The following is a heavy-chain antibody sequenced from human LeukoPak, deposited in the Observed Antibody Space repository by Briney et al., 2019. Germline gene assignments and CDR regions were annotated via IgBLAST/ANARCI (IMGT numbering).Heavy chain of an antibody. D-gene: IGHD3-22*01. V-gene: IGHV1-46*01. J-gene: IGHJ6*02. CDR1: GYTFTSYY. Sequence: ASVKVSCKAPGYTFTSYYMHWVRQAPGQGLEWMGIINPSGGSTSYAQKFQGRVTMTRDTSTSTVYMELSSLRSEDTAVYYCARAGPSGDSSGYYSYYYYYGMDVWGQGTTVTVSS. CDR2: INPSGGST. CDR3: ARAGPSGDSSGYYSYYYYYGMDV.